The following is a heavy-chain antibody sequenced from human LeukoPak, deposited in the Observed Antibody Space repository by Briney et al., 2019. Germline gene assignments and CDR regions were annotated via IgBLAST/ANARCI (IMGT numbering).Heavy chain of an antibody. CDR2: IKQDGSEK. D-gene: IGHD3-10*01. V-gene: IGHV3-7*01. CDR3: AKTVFGRNYYYYGMDV. J-gene: IGHJ6*02. Sequence: GGSLRLSCAASEFTFSSYWMTWVRQAPGKGLEWVANIKQDGSEKYYVDSVKGRFTISRDNAKNSLYLQMNSLRVEDTAVYYCAKTVFGRNYYYYGMDVWGQGTTVTVSS. CDR1: EFTFSSYW.